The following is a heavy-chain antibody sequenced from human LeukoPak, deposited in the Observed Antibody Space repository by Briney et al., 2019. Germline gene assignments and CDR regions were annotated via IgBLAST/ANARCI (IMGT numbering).Heavy chain of an antibody. Sequence: GGSLRLSCAASGFTFSSYAMHWVRQAPGKGLEWVAVISYDGSNKYYADSVKGRFTISRDNSKNTLYLQMNSLRAEDTAMYYCARDRYYYYYMDVWGKGTTVTVSS. J-gene: IGHJ6*03. V-gene: IGHV3-30*04. CDR1: GFTFSSYA. CDR2: ISYDGSNK. CDR3: ARDRYYYYYMDV.